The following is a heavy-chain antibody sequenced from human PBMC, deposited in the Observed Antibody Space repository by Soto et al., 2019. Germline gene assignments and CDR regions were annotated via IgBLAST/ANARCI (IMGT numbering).Heavy chain of an antibody. CDR1: GGSISSGDYY. J-gene: IGHJ3*02. CDR3: ARGGGRYYYDSSGYYLDAFDI. D-gene: IGHD3-22*01. Sequence: SETLSLTCTVSGGSISSGDYYWSWIRQPPGKGLEWIGYIYYSGSTYYNPSLKSRVTISVDTSKNQFSLKLSSVTAADTAVYYCARGGGRYYYDSSGYYLDAFDIWGQGTMVTVSS. CDR2: IYYSGST. V-gene: IGHV4-30-4*01.